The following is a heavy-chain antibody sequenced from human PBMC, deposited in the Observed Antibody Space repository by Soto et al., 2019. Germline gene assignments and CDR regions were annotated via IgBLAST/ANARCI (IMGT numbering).Heavy chain of an antibody. CDR3: ARHKVTGATHRYGSDV. J-gene: IGHJ6*02. D-gene: IGHD1-20*01. CDR2: IYPGDSDT. CDR1: GYSFTSYW. Sequence: EVQLVQSGAEVKKPGESLKISCKGSGYSFTSYWIGWVRQMPGKGLEWMGIIYPGDSDTRYSPSFQGQVNISANKSISTAYLQWSILKASDTAMYYCARHKVTGATHRYGSDVWGQGTTVTVSS. V-gene: IGHV5-51*01.